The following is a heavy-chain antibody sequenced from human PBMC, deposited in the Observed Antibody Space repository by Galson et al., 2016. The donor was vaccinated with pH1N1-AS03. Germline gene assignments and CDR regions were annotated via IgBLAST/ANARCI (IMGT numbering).Heavy chain of an antibody. V-gene: IGHV1-46*01. CDR3: ARVSAGLTGYYYAMDV. CDR1: GYTFTSYY. Sequence: SVKVSCKAFGYTFTSYYIHWVRQAPGQGREWMGIINPSDGNTNYAQRFQGRVTMTRDTSTSTVYMELSSLRSDDTAVYYCARVSAGLTGYYYAMDVWGQGTTVTVSS. D-gene: IGHD4/OR15-4a*01. CDR2: INPSDGNT. J-gene: IGHJ6*02.